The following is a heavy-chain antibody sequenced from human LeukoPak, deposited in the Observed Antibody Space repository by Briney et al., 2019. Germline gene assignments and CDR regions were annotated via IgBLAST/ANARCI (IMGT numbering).Heavy chain of an antibody. D-gene: IGHD3-3*01. CDR3: AKVSRFLEWLGGI. V-gene: IGHV3-23*01. Sequence: PGGSLRLSCAASGFTFSSYGMSWVRQAPGKGLEWVSAISGSGGSTYYADSVKGRFTISRDNSKNTLYLQMNSLRAEDTAVYYCAKVSRFLEWLGGIWGQGTMVTVSS. CDR2: ISGSGGST. J-gene: IGHJ3*02. CDR1: GFTFSSYG.